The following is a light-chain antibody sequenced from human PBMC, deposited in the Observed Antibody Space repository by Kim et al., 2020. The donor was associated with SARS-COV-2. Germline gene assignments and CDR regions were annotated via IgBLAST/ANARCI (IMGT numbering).Light chain of an antibody. CDR3: AAWDDSLNGRV. Sequence: SELTQPPSASGTPGQTVTMSCSGGFSNIETHSVNWYQQVPGTAPKLLIYDDNQRLSGVPDRFSGSKSGSSASLAISGLQSEDEADYYCAAWDDSLNGRVFGTGTKVTVL. V-gene: IGLV1-44*01. CDR2: DDN. CDR1: FSNIETHS. J-gene: IGLJ1*01.